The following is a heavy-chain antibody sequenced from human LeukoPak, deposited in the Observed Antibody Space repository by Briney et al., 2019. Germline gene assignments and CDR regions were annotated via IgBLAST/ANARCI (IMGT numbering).Heavy chain of an antibody. D-gene: IGHD6-6*01. J-gene: IGHJ1*01. V-gene: IGHV4-39*01. CDR3: ARGGAARLHFQN. CDR2: ISYSGNT. Sequence: SETLSLTCTVSGDSMSNTNYYWACVRQPPGKGLEWVGSISYSGNTYYNPSLKSRVTMSVDTSKSQFSLNLSSVTAADTAVYYCARGGAARLHFQNWGQGTLVTVSS. CDR1: GDSMSNTNYY.